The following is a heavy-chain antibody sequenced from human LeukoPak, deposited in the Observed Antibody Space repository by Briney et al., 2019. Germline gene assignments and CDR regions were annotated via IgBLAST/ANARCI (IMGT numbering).Heavy chain of an antibody. CDR2: ISSSSSYI. V-gene: IGHV3-21*01. D-gene: IGHD1-26*01. Sequence: GGFLRLSCAASGFTFSSYSMNWVRQAPGKGLEWVSSISSSSSYIYYADSVKGRFTISRDNAKNSLYLQMNSLRAEDTAVYYCARYSLVGATEIDHWGQGTLVTVSS. J-gene: IGHJ4*02. CDR1: GFTFSSYS. CDR3: ARYSLVGATEIDH.